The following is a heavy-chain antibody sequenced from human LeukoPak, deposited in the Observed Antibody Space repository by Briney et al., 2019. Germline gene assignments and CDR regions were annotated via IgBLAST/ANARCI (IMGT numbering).Heavy chain of an antibody. V-gene: IGHV1-69*13. CDR3: ARDQPYFWSGYYSSRWFDP. Sequence: SVKVSCQASGGTFSSYAISWVRQAPGQGLEWMGGIIPIFGTANYAQKFQGRVTITADESTSTAYMELSSLRSEDTAVYYCARDQPYFWSGYYSSRWFDPWGQGTLVTVSS. CDR1: GGTFSSYA. J-gene: IGHJ5*02. CDR2: IIPIFGTA. D-gene: IGHD3-3*01.